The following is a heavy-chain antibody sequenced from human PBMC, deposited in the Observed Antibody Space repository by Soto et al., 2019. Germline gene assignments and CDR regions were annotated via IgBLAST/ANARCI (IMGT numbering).Heavy chain of an antibody. Sequence: GASVKVSCKASGGTFSSYAISWVRQAPGQGLEWMGGIIPIFGTANYAQKFQGRVTITADKSTSTAYMELSSLRAEDTAVYYCAKDPGTPRIQLWLAYYYYYGMDVWGQGTTVTVSS. CDR3: AKDPGTPRIQLWLAYYYYYGMDV. V-gene: IGHV1-69*06. CDR1: GGTFSSYA. CDR2: IIPIFGTA. J-gene: IGHJ6*02. D-gene: IGHD5-18*01.